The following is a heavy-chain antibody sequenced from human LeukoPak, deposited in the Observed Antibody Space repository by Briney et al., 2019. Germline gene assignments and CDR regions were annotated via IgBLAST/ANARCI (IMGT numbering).Heavy chain of an antibody. CDR1: GYTFTGYY. CDR2: INPNTGGT. CDR3: ARDPRGSYYSDH. V-gene: IGHV1-2*02. Sequence: GASVKVSCKASGYTFTGYYMHWVRQAPGQGLEWMGCINPNTGGTNYAQKFQGRVTMTRDTSITTAYMELSRPTSDDTAVYYCARDPRGSYYSDHWGQGTLVTVSS. D-gene: IGHD3-10*01. J-gene: IGHJ4*02.